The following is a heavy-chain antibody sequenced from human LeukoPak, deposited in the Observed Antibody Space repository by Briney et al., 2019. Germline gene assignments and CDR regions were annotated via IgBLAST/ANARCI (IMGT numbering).Heavy chain of an antibody. Sequence: SETLSLTCAVYGGSFSGYYWSWIRQPPGKGLEWIGEINHSGSTNYNPSPKSRVTISVDTSKNQFSLKLSSVTAADTAVYYCARAWSCSGGSCYGALGYWGQGTLVTVSS. CDR1: GGSFSGYY. CDR3: ARAWSCSGGSCYGALGY. V-gene: IGHV4-34*01. CDR2: INHSGST. J-gene: IGHJ4*02. D-gene: IGHD2-15*01.